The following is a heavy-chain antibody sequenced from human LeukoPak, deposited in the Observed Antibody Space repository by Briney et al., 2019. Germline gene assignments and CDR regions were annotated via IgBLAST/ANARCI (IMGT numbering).Heavy chain of an antibody. D-gene: IGHD2-2*01. CDR1: GYTFTGYY. J-gene: IGHJ4*02. CDR2: INPNSGGT. V-gene: IGHV1-2*02. Sequence: ASVTVSCKASGYTFTGYYMHWVRQAPGQGLEWMGWINPNSGGTNYAQKFQGRVTMTRDTSISTAYMELSSLRSEDTAVYYCARPLDSWSSTSCYGYWGQGTLVTVSS. CDR3: ARPLDSWSSTSCYGY.